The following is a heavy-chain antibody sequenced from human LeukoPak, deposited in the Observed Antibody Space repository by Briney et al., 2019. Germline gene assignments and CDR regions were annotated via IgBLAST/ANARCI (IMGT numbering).Heavy chain of an antibody. CDR1: GGSISSYY. J-gene: IGHJ4*02. D-gene: IGHD1-26*01. CDR3: ARHGATVPFDY. CDR2: IYYSGST. V-gene: IGHV4-59*08. Sequence: SETLSLTCTVSGGSISSYYWSWIRQPPGKGLEWIGYIYYSGSTNYNPSLKSRVTISVDTSKNQFSLKLSSVTAADTAVYYCARHGATVPFDYWGQGTLVTVSS.